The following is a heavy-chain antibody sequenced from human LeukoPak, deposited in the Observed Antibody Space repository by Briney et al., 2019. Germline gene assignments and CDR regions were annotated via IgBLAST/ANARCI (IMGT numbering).Heavy chain of an antibody. CDR2: ISTDSTTI. Sequence: PGGSLRLSCAASGFTFNSYSMDWARQAPGKGLEWISYISTDSTTIYYADSVKGRFTISRDSAKNSLYLQMNSLKDDDTAVYYCAREDDSRGFPYWGQGTLVTVSS. D-gene: IGHD3-22*01. CDR3: AREDDSRGFPY. CDR1: GFTFNSYS. V-gene: IGHV3-48*02. J-gene: IGHJ4*02.